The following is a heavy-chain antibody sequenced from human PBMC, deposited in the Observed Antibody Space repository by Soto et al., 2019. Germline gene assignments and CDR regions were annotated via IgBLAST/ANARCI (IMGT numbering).Heavy chain of an antibody. Sequence: QVQLVQSGAEVKKPGSSVKVSCKASGGTFSSYAISWVRQAPGQGLEWMGGIIPIFGTADYAQKFQGRVTITADESTGTAYMELSSLRSEDTAMYYCATHEIGHCISASCYKGGYYYGMDVWGQGTTVTVSS. CDR1: GGTFSSYA. CDR2: IIPIFGTA. CDR3: ATHEIGHCISASCYKGGYYYGMDV. D-gene: IGHD2-2*02. V-gene: IGHV1-69*12. J-gene: IGHJ6*02.